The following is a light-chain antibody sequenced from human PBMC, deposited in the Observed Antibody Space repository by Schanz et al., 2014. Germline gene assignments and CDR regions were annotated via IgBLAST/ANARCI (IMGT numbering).Light chain of an antibody. CDR1: QSISSSY. V-gene: IGKV3D-20*02. CDR2: GAS. J-gene: IGKJ4*01. CDR3: QQRRNWPPLT. Sequence: ESLLTQSPGTLSLSPGQRATLSCRASQSISSSYLAWYQQKPGQAPRLLIYGASSRATGIPDRFSGSGSGTDFTLTISRLEPEDSAVYYCQQRRNWPPLTFGGGTKVEIK.